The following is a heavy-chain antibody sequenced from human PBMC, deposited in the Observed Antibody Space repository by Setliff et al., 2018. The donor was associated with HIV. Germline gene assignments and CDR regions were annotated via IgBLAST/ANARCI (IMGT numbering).Heavy chain of an antibody. J-gene: IGHJ6*02. CDR2: ITKDGGET. D-gene: IGHD1-26*01. CDR3: ARPTNIDTLYYGSQTFYMYYYGLDV. CDR1: GFSFSAFS. Sequence: GSLRLSCVASGFSFSAFSMNWVRQVPGKGLEWISYITKDGGETHFSDSVKGRFTISRDNAMNSLYLQMSSLRVEDTAVYFCARPTNIDTLYYGSQTFYMYYYGLDVWGQGTTVTVSS. V-gene: IGHV3-21*05.